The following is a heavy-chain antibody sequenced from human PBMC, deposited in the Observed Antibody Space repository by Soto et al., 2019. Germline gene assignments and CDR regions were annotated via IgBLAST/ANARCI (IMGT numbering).Heavy chain of an antibody. CDR3: ARDGPHFDVDV. V-gene: IGHV3-30*03. J-gene: IGHJ6*02. CDR1: GSTFSSSG. CDR2: HSNDGITK. Sequence: QLVESGGGVVQPGRSLRLSCAASGSTFSSSGWHWVRQAPGKGLEWVAFHSNDGITKNYGDSVKGRFTISRDNSKNTVFLQIDSLRGDDTAVYYCARDGPHFDVDVWGQGTTVTVSS. D-gene: IGHD3-9*01.